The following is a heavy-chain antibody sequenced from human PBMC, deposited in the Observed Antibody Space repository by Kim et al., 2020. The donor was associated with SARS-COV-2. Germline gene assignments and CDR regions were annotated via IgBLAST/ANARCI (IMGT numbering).Heavy chain of an antibody. Sequence: SETLSLTCTVSGGSISSYDFYWIWIRQHPGKGRVWVMYISDGGSTYYTPSLKSRLTMSIDTTKNQFSLKLGSVAATDTSLCVCARWDNAAGTTRGVDS. CDR1: GGSISSYDFY. D-gene: IGHD1-1*01. V-gene: IGHV4-31*03. CDR3: ARWDNAAGTTRGVDS. CDR2: ISDGGST. J-gene: IGHJ5*01.